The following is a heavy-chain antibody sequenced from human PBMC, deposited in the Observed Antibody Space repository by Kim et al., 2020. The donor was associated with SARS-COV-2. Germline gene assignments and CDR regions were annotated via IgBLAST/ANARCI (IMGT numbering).Heavy chain of an antibody. J-gene: IGHJ4*02. D-gene: IGHD3-10*01. V-gene: IGHV3-7*01. Sequence: ESLKGRFTIARDNARNSFFLQMNSLRPEDTAVYYCAREGNYFGSGSYTDNWGQGTLVIVTS. CDR3: AREGNYFGSGSYTDN.